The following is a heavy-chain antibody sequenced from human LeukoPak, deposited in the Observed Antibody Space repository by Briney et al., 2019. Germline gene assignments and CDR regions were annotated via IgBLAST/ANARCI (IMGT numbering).Heavy chain of an antibody. CDR2: ISGSGGST. D-gene: IGHD3-16*02. Sequence: GGSLRLSCAASGFTFSSYAMSWVRQAPGKGLEWVSAISGSGGSTYYADSVRGRFTISRDNSKNTLYLQMNSLRAEDTAVYYCAKLRLGELSLYLDYWGQGTLVTVSS. CDR1: GFTFSSYA. V-gene: IGHV3-23*01. J-gene: IGHJ4*02. CDR3: AKLRLGELSLYLDY.